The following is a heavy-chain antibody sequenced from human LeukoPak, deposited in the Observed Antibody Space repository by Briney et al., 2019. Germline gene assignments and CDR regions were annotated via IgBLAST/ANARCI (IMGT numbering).Heavy chain of an antibody. CDR3: ARIIYGDYVRYFDY. D-gene: IGHD4-17*01. CDR2: INPNSGGT. Sequence: ASVKVSCKASGYTFTGYYMHWVRQAPGQGLEWMGWINPNSGGTNYAQKFQGRVTMTRDTSISTAYMELSRLKSDDTAVYYCARIIYGDYVRYFDYWGQGTLVTVSS. J-gene: IGHJ4*02. CDR1: GYTFTGYY. V-gene: IGHV1-2*02.